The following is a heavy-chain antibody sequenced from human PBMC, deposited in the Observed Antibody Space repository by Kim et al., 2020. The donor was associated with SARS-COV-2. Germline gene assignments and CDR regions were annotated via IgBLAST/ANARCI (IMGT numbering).Heavy chain of an antibody. Sequence: SVKVSCKASGFTFTSSAVQWVRQARGQRLEWIGWIVVGSGNTNYAQKFQERVTITRDMSTSTAYMELSSLRSEDTAVYYCAAGDDSSGYYIVAKTPDDYYYGMDVWGQGTTVTVSS. CDR1: GFTFTSSA. V-gene: IGHV1-58*01. D-gene: IGHD3-22*01. CDR3: AAGDDSSGYYIVAKTPDDYYYGMDV. J-gene: IGHJ6*02. CDR2: IVVGSGNT.